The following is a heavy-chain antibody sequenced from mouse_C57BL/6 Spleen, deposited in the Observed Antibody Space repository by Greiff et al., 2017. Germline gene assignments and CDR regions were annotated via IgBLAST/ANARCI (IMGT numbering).Heavy chain of an antibody. Sequence: QVQLQQSGAELVKPGASVKMSCKASGYTFTTYPIEWMKQNHGKSLEWIGNFHPYNDDTKYNEKFKGKATLTVEKSSSTVYLELSRLTSDDSAVYYCARGNYDYDVSYWYFDVWGTGTTVTVSS. V-gene: IGHV1-47*01. J-gene: IGHJ1*03. CDR2: FHPYNDDT. CDR3: ARGNYDYDVSYWYFDV. D-gene: IGHD2-4*01. CDR1: GYTFTTYP.